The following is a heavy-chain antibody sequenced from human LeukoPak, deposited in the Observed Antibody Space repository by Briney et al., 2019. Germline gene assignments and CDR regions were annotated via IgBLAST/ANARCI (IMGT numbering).Heavy chain of an antibody. V-gene: IGHV3-21*01. CDR1: GFTFRSHS. CDR3: ARDSVTVLTPDNWYFDL. Sequence: GGSLRLSCVASGFTFRSHSMNWVRQAPGKGLEWVSSISSSSSYIYYGDSVKGRFTISRDNAKKSLYLQMNSLRAEGTAVYYCARDSVTVLTPDNWYFDLWGRGTLVTVSS. D-gene: IGHD4-23*01. CDR2: ISSSSSYI. J-gene: IGHJ2*01.